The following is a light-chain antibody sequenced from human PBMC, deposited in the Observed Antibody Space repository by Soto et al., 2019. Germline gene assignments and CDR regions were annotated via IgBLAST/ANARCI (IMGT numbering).Light chain of an antibody. CDR1: SSDVGGYNY. CDR3: SSYKSSSTLPYV. V-gene: IGLV2-8*01. J-gene: IGLJ1*01. CDR2: EVS. Sequence: QAVLTQPPSASGSPGQSVTISCTGTSSDVGGYNYVSWYQQHPGKAPKLMIYEVSQRPSGVPDRFSGSKSGNTASLTVSGLQAEDEADYYCSSYKSSSTLPYVFGTGTKVTVL.